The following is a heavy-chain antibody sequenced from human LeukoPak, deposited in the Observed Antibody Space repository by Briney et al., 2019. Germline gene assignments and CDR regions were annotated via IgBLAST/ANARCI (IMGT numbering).Heavy chain of an antibody. Sequence: GGSLRLSCAASGFTFSSYWMHWVRQAPGKGLEWVSAISGSGGSTYYADSVKGRFTISRDNSKNTLYLQMNSLRAEDTAVYYCAKDPADYYGSGSYPLDYWGQGTLVTVAS. CDR2: ISGSGGST. CDR3: AKDPADYYGSGSYPLDY. J-gene: IGHJ4*02. CDR1: GFTFSSYW. D-gene: IGHD3-10*01. V-gene: IGHV3-23*01.